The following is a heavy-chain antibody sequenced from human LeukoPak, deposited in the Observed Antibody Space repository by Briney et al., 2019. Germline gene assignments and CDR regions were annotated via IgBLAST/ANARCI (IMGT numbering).Heavy chain of an antibody. CDR3: ARRGYYFESGAYYYFDY. D-gene: IGHD3-22*01. V-gene: IGHV3-23*01. CDR2: ISGSGGST. J-gene: IGHJ4*02. CDR1: GLTLSSYA. Sequence: GGSLRLSCAASGLTLSSYAMSWVRQAPGKGLEWVSAISGSGGSTYYADSVKGRFTISRDNSKNTLYLQMNSLRAEDTAAYYCARRGYYFESGAYYYFDYWGQGTLVTVSS.